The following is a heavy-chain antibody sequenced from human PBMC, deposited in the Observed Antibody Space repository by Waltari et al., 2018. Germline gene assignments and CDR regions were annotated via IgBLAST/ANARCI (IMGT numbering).Heavy chain of an antibody. J-gene: IGHJ1*01. CDR2: IYYSGST. D-gene: IGHD6-13*01. V-gene: IGHV4-59*01. CDR3: ARGFIAAAPGYFQH. CDR1: GGSISSYY. Sequence: QVQLQESGPGLVKPSETLSLTCTVSGGSISSYYWSWIRQPPGKGLEWIGYIYYSGSTNYNPSLKSRVTISVDTSKNQFSLKLSSVTAADTAVYYCARGFIAAAPGYFQHWGQGTLVTVSS.